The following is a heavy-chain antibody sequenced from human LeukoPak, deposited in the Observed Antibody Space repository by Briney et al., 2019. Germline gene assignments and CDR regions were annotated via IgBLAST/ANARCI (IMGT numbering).Heavy chain of an antibody. J-gene: IGHJ4*02. CDR1: GITVSDNY. D-gene: IGHD4-11*01. CDR3: ARDPPAVTTNTYG. CDR2: IYSGGTT. Sequence: GGSLRLSCAASGITVSDNYMNWVRQAPGKGLEWISLIYSGGTTSYADSVKGRFTISRDDSKNTLYLQMNNLRADDTAVCYCARDPPAVTTNTYGWGQGTLVTVSS. V-gene: IGHV3-66*01.